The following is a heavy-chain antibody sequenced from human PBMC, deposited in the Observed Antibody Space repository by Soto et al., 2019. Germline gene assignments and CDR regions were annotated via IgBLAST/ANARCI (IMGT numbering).Heavy chain of an antibody. CDR3: TRHRDVSIYYGADV. D-gene: IGHD3-10*02. Sequence: SVTLSLTCATNSGSFIGYYWTWIRQPPGTGLEWIGEINHSGSTNYNPSPKSRSTQSVNTSKNQLSPSLASGTDAKTAVYHCTRHRDVSIYYGADVWGQGTTVS. J-gene: IGHJ6*02. CDR2: INHSGST. CDR1: SGSFIGYY. V-gene: IGHV4-34*01.